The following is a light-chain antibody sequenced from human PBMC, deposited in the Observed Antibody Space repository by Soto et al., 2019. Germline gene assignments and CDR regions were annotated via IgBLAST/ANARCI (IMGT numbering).Light chain of an antibody. Sequence: DLQLTQSPSSLSASVGDRITITCRASQSISTYLNWYQQKPGEAPTLLVYDSSTLQSGVPSRFSGSGFGADFTLTVSSLQSEDFATYYSQQSYSNPAWTFGQGTKVQIK. V-gene: IGKV1-39*01. CDR1: QSISTY. J-gene: IGKJ1*01. CDR3: QQSYSNPAWT. CDR2: DSS.